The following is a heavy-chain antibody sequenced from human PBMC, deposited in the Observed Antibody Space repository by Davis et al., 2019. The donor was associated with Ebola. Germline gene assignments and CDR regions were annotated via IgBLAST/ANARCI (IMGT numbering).Heavy chain of an antibody. CDR1: GYSFTSYW. CDR2: IYPGDSDT. V-gene: IGHV5-51*01. CDR3: ARHPRSGPIRMDV. D-gene: IGHD3-10*01. Sequence: PGGSLRLSCKGSGYSFTSYWIGWVRQMPGKGLEWMGIIYPGDSDTRYSPSFQGQVTISADKSISTAYLQWSSLKASDTAMYYCARHPRSGPIRMDVWGQGTTVTVSS. J-gene: IGHJ6*02.